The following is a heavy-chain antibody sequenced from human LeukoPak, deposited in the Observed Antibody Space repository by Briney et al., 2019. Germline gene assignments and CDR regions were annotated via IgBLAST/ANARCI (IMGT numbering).Heavy chain of an antibody. D-gene: IGHD2-2*01. CDR2: ICYDGSNK. V-gene: IGHV3-33*08. Sequence: GGSLRLSCAASGFTFSSYGMHWVRQAPGKGLEWVAVICYDGSNKYYADSVKGRFTISRDNSKKMLYLQMNSLRDEHTAVYYCARHGYCSSTRCYGEGYWFDPWGQGTLVSVSS. CDR1: GFTFSSYG. CDR3: ARHGYCSSTRCYGEGYWFDP. J-gene: IGHJ5*02.